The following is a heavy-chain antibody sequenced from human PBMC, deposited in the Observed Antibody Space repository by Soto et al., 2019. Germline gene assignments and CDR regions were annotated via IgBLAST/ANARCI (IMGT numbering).Heavy chain of an antibody. CDR2: ISYDGSNK. CDR1: GFTFDTYG. D-gene: IGHD2-21*01. Sequence: QVQLVESGGGVVQPGRSLRLSCAASGFTFDTYGMHWVRQAPGKGLEWVTFISYDGSNKYYADSVKGRFTISRDNSKNTLYVQMNSLRAEDTAIYYCTKEDASGGEWGQGTLVTVSS. CDR3: TKEDASGGE. J-gene: IGHJ4*02. V-gene: IGHV3-30*18.